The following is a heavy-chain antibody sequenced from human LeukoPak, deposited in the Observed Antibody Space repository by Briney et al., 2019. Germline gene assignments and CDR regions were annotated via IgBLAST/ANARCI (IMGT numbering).Heavy chain of an antibody. Sequence: PGGSLRLSCAASEFTFSNYAMNWVRQAPGKGLEWVSGISGSGGSTYYADSVKGRFTISRDNSKNTLYLQMNSLRTEDTAVYYCAKAEGYDILTGLDYWGQGTLVTVSS. CDR2: ISGSGGST. CDR3: AKAEGYDILTGLDY. CDR1: EFTFSNYA. D-gene: IGHD3-9*01. V-gene: IGHV3-23*01. J-gene: IGHJ4*02.